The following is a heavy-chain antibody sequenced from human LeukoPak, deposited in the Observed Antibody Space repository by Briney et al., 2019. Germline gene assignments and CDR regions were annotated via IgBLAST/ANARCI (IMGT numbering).Heavy chain of an antibody. CDR1: GFTFSTYS. CDR2: ISGSSTTI. CDR3: ARRLGTTMLDY. Sequence: SGGSLRLSCAASGFTFSTYSMKWVRQAPGKGLKWVASISGSSTTIYYADSVKGRFTISRDNVKASLYLQMISLRDEDTAVYYCARRLGTTMLDYWGQGTLVTVSS. J-gene: IGHJ4*02. V-gene: IGHV3-48*02. D-gene: IGHD1-26*01.